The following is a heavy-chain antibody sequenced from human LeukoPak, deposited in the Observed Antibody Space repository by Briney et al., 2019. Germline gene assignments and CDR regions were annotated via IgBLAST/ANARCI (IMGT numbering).Heavy chain of an antibody. CDR2: ISSSGSNT. CDR1: GFTFRSYA. D-gene: IGHD1-7*01. CDR3: AKDLSNWNYRGGDS. Sequence: GGSLRLSCAASGFTFRSYAMNWVRQAPGKGLEWVSAISSSGSNTYYADSVKGRFTISRDNSKNTLYLQMRSLRAEDTAVYYCAKDLSNWNYRGGDSWGQGTLVTVSS. J-gene: IGHJ4*02. V-gene: IGHV3-23*01.